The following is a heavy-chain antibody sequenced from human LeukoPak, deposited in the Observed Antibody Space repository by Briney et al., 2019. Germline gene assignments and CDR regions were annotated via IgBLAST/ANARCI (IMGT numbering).Heavy chain of an antibody. CDR3: AKHHFWRGLAYAFDI. J-gene: IGHJ3*02. V-gene: IGHV3-30*02. CDR2: IRYDGSNK. CDR1: GFTFSSYG. D-gene: IGHD3-3*02. Sequence: GGSLRLSCAASGFTFSSYGMHWVRQAPGKGLEWVAFIRYDGSNKYYADSVKGRFTISRDNSKNTLYLQMNSLRAEDTAVYYCAKHHFWRGLAYAFDIWGQGTMVTVSS.